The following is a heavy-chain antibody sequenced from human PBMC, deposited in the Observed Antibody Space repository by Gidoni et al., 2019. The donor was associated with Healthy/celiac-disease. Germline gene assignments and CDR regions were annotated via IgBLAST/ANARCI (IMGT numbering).Heavy chain of an antibody. CDR1: GGSFSGYY. J-gene: IGHJ6*03. Sequence: QVQLQQWGAGLLKPSETLSLTCAVYGGSFSGYYWSWFRQPPGKGLEWIGEINHSGSTNYNPSLKSRVTISVDTSKNQFSLKLSSVTAADTAVYYCARGGDGDYGIYYYYYMDVWGKGTTVTVSS. CDR3: ARGGDGDYGIYYYYYMDV. CDR2: INHSGST. D-gene: IGHD4-17*01. V-gene: IGHV4-34*01.